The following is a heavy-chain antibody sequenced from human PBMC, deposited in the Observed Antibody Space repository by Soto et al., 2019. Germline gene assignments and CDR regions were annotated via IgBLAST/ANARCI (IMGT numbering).Heavy chain of an antibody. V-gene: IGHV3-21*01. CDR3: ARVLSALAGPRYYYDSSGYLLNDAFDI. CDR2: ISSSSSYI. J-gene: IGHJ3*02. Sequence: GGSLRLSCAASGFTFSSYSMNWARQAPGKGLEWVSSISSSSSYIYYADSVKGRFTISSDNAKNTLYLQMNSMRAEDTAVYYCARVLSALAGPRYYYDSSGYLLNDAFDIWGQGTMVTVSS. D-gene: IGHD3-22*01. CDR1: GFTFSSYS.